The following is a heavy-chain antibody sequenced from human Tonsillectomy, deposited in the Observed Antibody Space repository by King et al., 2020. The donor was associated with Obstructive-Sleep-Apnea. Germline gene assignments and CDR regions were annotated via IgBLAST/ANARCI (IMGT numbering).Heavy chain of an antibody. Sequence: QLQESGPGLVKPSETLSLTCTVSGYSISSGYYWGWIRQPPGKGLEWIGSIYHSGSTYYNPSLKSRVTISVDTSKNQFSLKLSSVTAADTAVYYCARLFGGDPDVFDIWGKGKMDTLS. CDR2: IYHSGST. J-gene: IGHJ3*02. CDR3: ARLFGGDPDVFDI. D-gene: IGHD3-16*01. CDR1: GYSISSGYY. V-gene: IGHV4-38-2*02.